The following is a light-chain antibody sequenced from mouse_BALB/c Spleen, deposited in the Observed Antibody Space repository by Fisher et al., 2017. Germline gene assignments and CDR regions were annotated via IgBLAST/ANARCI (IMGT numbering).Light chain of an antibody. V-gene: IGKV4-55*01. CDR1: SSVSY. CDR3: QQWSSYPLT. CDR2: STS. J-gene: IGKJ1*01. Sequence: IVLTQSPAIMSASPGEKVTMTCSASSSVSYMYWYQQKPGSSPRLLIYSTSNLASGVPVRFSGSGSGTSYSLTISSMEAEDAATYYCQQWSSYPLTFGGGTKLEIK.